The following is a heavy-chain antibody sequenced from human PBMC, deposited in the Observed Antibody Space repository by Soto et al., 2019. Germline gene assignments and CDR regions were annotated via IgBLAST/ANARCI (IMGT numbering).Heavy chain of an antibody. CDR2: VNHSGST. D-gene: IGHD3-3*01. Sequence: QVLLQQWGAGLLKPSETLSLTCAVYGGTFSAYYWSWIRQPPGKGLEWMGEVNHSGSTNYNPSLKSRVSISIDTSKSKFSLKLSSVTAADTATYYCARGDFVRDFWGQGTLVTVSS. J-gene: IGHJ4*02. V-gene: IGHV4-34*01. CDR3: ARGDFVRDF. CDR1: GGTFSAYY.